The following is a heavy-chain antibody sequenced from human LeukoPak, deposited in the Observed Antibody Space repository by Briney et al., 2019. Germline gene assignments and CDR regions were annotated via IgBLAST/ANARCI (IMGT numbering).Heavy chain of an antibody. Sequence: GGSLRLSCAASTFTFSSYAMHWVRQAPGKGLEWVTVISSDGSNKYYADSVKGRFTISRDNSKNTLYLQMNSLRAEDTAVYYCAKDQDDSSGYPYPYYFDYWGQGTLVTVSS. CDR2: ISSDGSNK. V-gene: IGHV3-30*04. CDR1: TFTFSSYA. D-gene: IGHD3-22*01. CDR3: AKDQDDSSGYPYPYYFDY. J-gene: IGHJ4*02.